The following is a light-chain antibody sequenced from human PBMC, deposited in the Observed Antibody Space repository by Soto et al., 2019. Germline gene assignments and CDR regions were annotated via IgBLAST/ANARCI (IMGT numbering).Light chain of an antibody. J-gene: IGKJ4*01. V-gene: IGKV1-39*01. CDR2: AAS. CDR3: QQSYSTLLT. CDR1: QSISSY. Sequence: DIQFPQSPSSLFDLVEARFTITSRESQSISSYLNWYKQKQGKAPKLLIYAASSLQSGVPSRFSGSGSGTDFTLTISSLQPEDFATYYCQQSYSTLLTFGGVTKVEIK.